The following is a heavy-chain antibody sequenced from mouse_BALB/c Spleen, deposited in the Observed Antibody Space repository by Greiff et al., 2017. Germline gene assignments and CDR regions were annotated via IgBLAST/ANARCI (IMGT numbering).Heavy chain of an antibody. V-gene: IGHV5-17*02. CDR1: GFTFSSFG. CDR3: ARSHYYGPLDY. J-gene: IGHJ2*01. CDR2: ISSGSSTI. D-gene: IGHD1-2*01. Sequence: DVMLVESGGGLVQPGGSRKLSCAASGFTFSSFGMHWVRQAPEKGLEWVAYISSGSSTIYYADTVKGRFTISRDNPKNTLFLQMTSLRSEDTAMYYCARSHYYGPLDYWGQGTTLTVSS.